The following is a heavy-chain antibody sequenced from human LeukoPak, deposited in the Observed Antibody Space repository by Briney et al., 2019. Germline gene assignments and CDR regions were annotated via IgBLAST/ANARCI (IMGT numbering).Heavy chain of an antibody. J-gene: IGHJ4*02. Sequence: GASVKVSCKASGYTFTGYYMHWVRQAPGQGLEWMGWINPNSGGTNYAQKFQGRVTMTRDTSISTAYMELRSLRSDDTAVYYCARDRTIFGVVIIDTGFDYWGQGTLVTVSS. CDR2: INPNSGGT. CDR1: GYTFTGYY. D-gene: IGHD3-3*01. V-gene: IGHV1-2*02. CDR3: ARDRTIFGVVIIDTGFDY.